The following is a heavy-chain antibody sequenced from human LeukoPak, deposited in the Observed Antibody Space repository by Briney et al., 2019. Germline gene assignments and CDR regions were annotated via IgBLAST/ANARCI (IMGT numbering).Heavy chain of an antibody. V-gene: IGHV3-23*01. CDR3: AKDPSVYDYYGMDV. CDR2: ISGTGDTT. D-gene: IGHD2-8*01. Sequence: QTGGSLRLSCAASGFTFTNYAMSWVRQPPGKGLDWVSAISGTGDTTYYADSVKGRFTISRDNSKNTRYLQMNSLRAEDTAVYYCAKDPSVYDYYGMDVWGQGTTVTVSS. CDR1: GFTFTNYA. J-gene: IGHJ6*02.